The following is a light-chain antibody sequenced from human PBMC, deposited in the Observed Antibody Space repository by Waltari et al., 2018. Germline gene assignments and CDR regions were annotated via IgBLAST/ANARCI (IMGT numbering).Light chain of an antibody. CDR3: SSYGGNNNIL. V-gene: IGLV2-8*01. Sequence: QSALTQPPSASGSPGQSVTISCTGTSSAVGGFYYVSWYQQHPGKAPKLIIFEVTKRPSGVPDRFSGSKSGNTASLTVSGLQSEDEADYYCSSYGGNNNILFGGGTKLSVL. CDR2: EVT. CDR1: SSAVGGFYY. J-gene: IGLJ2*01.